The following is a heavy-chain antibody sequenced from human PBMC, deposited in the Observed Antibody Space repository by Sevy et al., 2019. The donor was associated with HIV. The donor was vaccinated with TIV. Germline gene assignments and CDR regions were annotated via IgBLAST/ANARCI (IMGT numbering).Heavy chain of an antibody. D-gene: IGHD3-3*01. J-gene: IGHJ6*02. CDR3: ARLGAELRFLEWFNYYGMDV. CDR2: INPNSGGT. V-gene: IGHV1-2*06. CDR1: GYTFTGYY. Sequence: ASVKVSCKASGYTFTGYYMHWVRQAPGQGLEWMGRINPNSGGTNYAQKFQGRVTMTRDTSISTAYMGLSRLRSDDTAVYYCARLGAELRFLEWFNYYGMDVWGQGTTVTVSS.